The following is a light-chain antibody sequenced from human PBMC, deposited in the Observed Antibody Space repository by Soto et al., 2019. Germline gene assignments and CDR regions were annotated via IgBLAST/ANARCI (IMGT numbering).Light chain of an antibody. CDR3: QSYDSSLSGWV. CDR2: GNS. J-gene: IGLJ3*02. V-gene: IGLV1-40*01. CDR1: SSNIGACYD. Sequence: QSVLTQPPSVSGAPGQRVTISCTGSSSNIGACYDVHWYQQLPGTAPKLLIYGNSNRPSGVPDRFSGSKSGTSASLAITGLRAEDEADYYCQSYDSSLSGWVFGGGTKVTVL.